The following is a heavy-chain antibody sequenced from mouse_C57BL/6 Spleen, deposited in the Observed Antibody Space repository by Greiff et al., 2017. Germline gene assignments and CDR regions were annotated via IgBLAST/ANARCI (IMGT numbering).Heavy chain of an antibody. J-gene: IGHJ1*03. Sequence: VQLKESGAELVRPGASVKLSCTASGFNIKDYYMHWVKQRPEQGLEWIGRIDPEDGDTEYAPKFQGQATMTADTSSNTAYLQLSSLTSEDTAVYYCTTLSYYYGSSKYWYFDVWGTGTTVTVSS. CDR3: TTLSYYYGSSKYWYFDV. CDR1: GFNIKDYY. V-gene: IGHV14-1*01. CDR2: IDPEDGDT. D-gene: IGHD1-1*01.